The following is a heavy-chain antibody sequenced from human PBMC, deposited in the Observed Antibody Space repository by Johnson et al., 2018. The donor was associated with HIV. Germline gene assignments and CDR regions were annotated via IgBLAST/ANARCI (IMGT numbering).Heavy chain of an antibody. V-gene: IGHV3-33*01. CDR2: IWYDGSNK. Sequence: QVQLVESGGGVVQPGRPLRLSCAASGFTFSSYGIHWVRQAPGKGLEWVAVIWYDGSNKYYANSVKGRFTVSRDNSKNTLYLQMNSLRAEDTAVYCCARDFMYAFDIWGQGTMVAVSS. CDR3: ARDFMYAFDI. D-gene: IGHD3-10*02. CDR1: GFTFSSYG. J-gene: IGHJ3*02.